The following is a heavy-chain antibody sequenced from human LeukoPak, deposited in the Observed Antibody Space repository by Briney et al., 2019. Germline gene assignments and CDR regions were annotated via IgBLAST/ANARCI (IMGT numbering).Heavy chain of an antibody. D-gene: IGHD1-1*01. V-gene: IGHV1-3*01. J-gene: IGHJ4*02. CDR2: INAGNGNT. CDR1: GYTFTSYA. CDR3: ASDVQAREPMIDY. Sequence: ASVKVSCKASGYTFTSYAMHWVRQAPGQRLEWMGWINAGNGNTKYSQKFQGRVTITADKSTSTAYMELSSLRSEDTAVYYCASDVQAREPMIDYWGQGTLVTVSS.